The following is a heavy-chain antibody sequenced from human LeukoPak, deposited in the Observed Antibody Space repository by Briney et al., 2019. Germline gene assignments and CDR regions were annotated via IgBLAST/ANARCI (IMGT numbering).Heavy chain of an antibody. J-gene: IGHJ4*02. CDR3: AAAPLYDYGDYAFDY. D-gene: IGHD4-17*01. CDR2: IVVGSGNT. Sequence: SVTVSCKASGLTFTSSAVQWVRQARGQRLEWIGWIVVGSGNTNYAQKFQERVTISRDMSTSTAYMELSSLRSEDTAVYYCAAAPLYDYGDYAFDYWGQGTLATVSS. CDR1: GLTFTSSA. V-gene: IGHV1-58*01.